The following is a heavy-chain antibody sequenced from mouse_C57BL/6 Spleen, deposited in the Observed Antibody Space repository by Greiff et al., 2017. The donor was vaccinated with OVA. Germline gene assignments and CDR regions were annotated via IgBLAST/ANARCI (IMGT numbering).Heavy chain of an antibody. J-gene: IGHJ2*01. CDR3: ARYPLGDY. CDR2: IRNKANGYTT. D-gene: IGHD4-1*01. Sequence: EVHLVESGGGLVQPGGSLSLSCAASGFTFTDYYMSWVRQPPGKALEWLGFIRNKANGYTTEYSASVKGRFTISRDISQSILYLQMNALRAEDSATYYCARYPLGDYWGQGTTLTVSS. CDR1: GFTFTDYY. V-gene: IGHV7-3*01.